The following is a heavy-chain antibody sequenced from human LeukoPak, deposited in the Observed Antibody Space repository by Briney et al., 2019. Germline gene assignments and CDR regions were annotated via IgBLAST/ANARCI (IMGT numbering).Heavy chain of an antibody. CDR3: AHRSHVLRYFDWLFDFDY. Sequence: ESGPTLVKPTQTLTLTCTFSGFSLSTSGMGVGWIRQPPGKALEWLALIYWNDDKRYSPSLKSRLTITKDTSKNQVVLTMTNMDPVDTATYYCAHRSHVLRYFDWLFDFDYWGQGTLVTVSS. CDR1: GFSLSTSGMG. D-gene: IGHD3-9*01. J-gene: IGHJ4*02. V-gene: IGHV2-5*01. CDR2: IYWNDDK.